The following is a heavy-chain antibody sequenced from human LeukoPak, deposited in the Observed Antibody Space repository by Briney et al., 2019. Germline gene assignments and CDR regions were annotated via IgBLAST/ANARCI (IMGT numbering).Heavy chain of an antibody. CDR2: INPSGGST. V-gene: IGHV1-46*01. J-gene: IGHJ4*02. CDR1: GYTFTSYY. D-gene: IGHD6-19*01. CDR3: ARDQKGSSGWYEESHDYFDY. Sequence: ASVKVSCKASGYTFTSYYMHWVRQAPGQGLEWMGIINPSGGSTGYAQKFQGRVTMTRDTSTSTVYMELSSLRSEDTAVYYCARDQKGSSGWYEESHDYFDYWGQGTLVTVSS.